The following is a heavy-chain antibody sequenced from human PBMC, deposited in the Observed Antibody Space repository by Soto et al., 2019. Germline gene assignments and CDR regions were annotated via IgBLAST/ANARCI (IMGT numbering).Heavy chain of an antibody. CDR2: ISAYNGHT. CDR1: GYTFTRYA. J-gene: IGHJ4*02. D-gene: IGHD4-17*01. Sequence: QVQLVQSGAEVKKPGASVKVSCKASGYTFTRYAISWVRQAPGQGLEWMGWISAYNGHTNYAQKLQGRVTMTTDASTTTAYMELRSLRSDDTAVYYCARDQDGDYEDYWGQGTLVTVSS. CDR3: ARDQDGDYEDY. V-gene: IGHV1-18*01.